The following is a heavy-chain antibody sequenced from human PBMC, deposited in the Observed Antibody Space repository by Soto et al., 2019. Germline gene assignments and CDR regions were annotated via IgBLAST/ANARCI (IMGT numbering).Heavy chain of an antibody. J-gene: IGHJ4*02. CDR1: GGTVSSYA. Sequence: QVQLVQSGAGVKKPGSSVKVSCKASGGTVSSYAISWVRQAPGQGLEWMGGIIPIFGTANYAQKFQGRVTITADESTSTAYMELSSLRSEDTAVYYCARGRYYGDYVWYFDYWGQGTLVTVSS. V-gene: IGHV1-69*12. CDR3: ARGRYYGDYVWYFDY. CDR2: IIPIFGTA. D-gene: IGHD4-17*01.